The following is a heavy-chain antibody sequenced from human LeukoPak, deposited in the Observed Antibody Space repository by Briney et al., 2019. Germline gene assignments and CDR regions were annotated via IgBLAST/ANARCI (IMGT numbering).Heavy chain of an antibody. CDR1: GFTFSSYS. V-gene: IGHV3-21*01. CDR2: ISSSSSYI. CDR3: ARDFAVGATTNWFDP. Sequence: GGSLRLSCAASGFTFSSYSMIWVRQAPGKGLEWVSYISSSSSYIYYADSVKGRFTISRDNAKNSLYLQMNSLRAEDTAVYYCARDFAVGATTNWFDPWGQGTLVTVSS. J-gene: IGHJ5*02. D-gene: IGHD1-26*01.